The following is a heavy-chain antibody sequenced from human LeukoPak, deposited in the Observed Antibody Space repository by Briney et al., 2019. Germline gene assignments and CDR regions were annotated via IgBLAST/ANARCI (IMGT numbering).Heavy chain of an antibody. CDR1: GYTFIGHY. D-gene: IGHD3-22*01. CDR2: INTNTGNP. J-gene: IGHJ6*03. Sequence: GASVKVSCKASGYTFIGHYIHWVRQAPGQGLEWMGWINTNTGNPTYAQGFTGRFVFSLDTSVSTAYLQISSLKAEDTAVYYCASPHHYYDSSGYYYYYYMDVWGKGTTVTVSS. CDR3: ASPHHYYDSSGYYYYYYMDV. V-gene: IGHV7-4-1*02.